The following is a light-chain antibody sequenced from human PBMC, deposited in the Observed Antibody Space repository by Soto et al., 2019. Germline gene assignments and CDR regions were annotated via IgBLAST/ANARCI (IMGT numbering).Light chain of an antibody. CDR2: ENN. Sequence: QSVLTQPPSVSAAPGQTITISCSGSSSNIGNNYVSSYQQLPGTAPKLLIYENNNRPSWIPSRFSGSKSGTTATLGITGLQTGEEADYYCGTSDSSMSAYVFGTGTKLTVL. CDR3: GTSDSSMSAYV. J-gene: IGLJ1*01. CDR1: SSNIGNNY. V-gene: IGLV1-51*02.